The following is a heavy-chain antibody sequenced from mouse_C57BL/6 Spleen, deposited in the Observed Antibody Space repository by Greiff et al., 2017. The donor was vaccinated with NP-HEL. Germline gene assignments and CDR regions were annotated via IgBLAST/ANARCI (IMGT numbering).Heavy chain of an antibody. Sequence: VQLQQSGAELVKPGASVKISCKASGYAFSSYWMNWVKQRPGKGLEWIGQIYPGDGDTNYNGKFKGKATLTADKSSSTAYMQLISLTSEDSAVYFCARIDSSGYEAMDYWGQGTSVTVSS. CDR1: GYAFSSYW. V-gene: IGHV1-80*01. CDR2: IYPGDGDT. D-gene: IGHD3-2*02. J-gene: IGHJ4*01. CDR3: ARIDSSGYEAMDY.